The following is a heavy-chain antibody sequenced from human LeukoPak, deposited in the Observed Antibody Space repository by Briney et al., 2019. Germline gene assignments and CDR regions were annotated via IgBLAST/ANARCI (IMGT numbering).Heavy chain of an antibody. CDR3: AREVSMGIVVVPAAIGFDY. D-gene: IGHD2-2*03. CDR2: ISSSGSTI. V-gene: IGHV3-48*04. CDR1: GFTFSSYA. J-gene: IGHJ4*02. Sequence: GSLRLSCAASGFTFSSYAMHWVRQAPGKGLEWVSYISSSGSTIYYADSVKGRFTISRDNAKNSLYLQMNSLRAEDTAVYYCAREVSMGIVVVPAAIGFDYWGQGTLVTVSS.